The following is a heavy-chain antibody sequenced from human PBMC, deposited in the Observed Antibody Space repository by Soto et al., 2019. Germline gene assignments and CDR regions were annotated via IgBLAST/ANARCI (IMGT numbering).Heavy chain of an antibody. CDR2: INSSSSYI. CDR1: GFTFSSYS. V-gene: IGHV3-21*01. Sequence: GSLRLSCAASGFTFSSYSMNWVRQAPGKGLEWVSSINSSSSYIYYADSVKGRFTISRDNAKNSLYLQMNSLRAEDTAVYYCARDFDATGSDYWGQGTLVTVSS. CDR3: ARDFDATGSDY. D-gene: IGHD3-9*01. J-gene: IGHJ4*02.